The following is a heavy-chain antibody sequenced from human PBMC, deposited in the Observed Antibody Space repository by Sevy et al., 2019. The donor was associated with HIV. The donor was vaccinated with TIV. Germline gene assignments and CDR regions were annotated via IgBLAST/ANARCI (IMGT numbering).Heavy chain of an antibody. J-gene: IGHJ4*02. CDR1: GYTFTSYG. CDR3: ARGSPYRGPYSGSYFDY. D-gene: IGHD1-26*01. Sequence: ASVKVSWKASGYTFTSYGISWVRQAPGQGLEWMGWISAYNGNTNYAQKLQGRVTMTTDTSTSTAYMELRSLRSDDTAVYYCARGSPYRGPYSGSYFDYWGQGTLVTVSS. CDR2: ISAYNGNT. V-gene: IGHV1-18*04.